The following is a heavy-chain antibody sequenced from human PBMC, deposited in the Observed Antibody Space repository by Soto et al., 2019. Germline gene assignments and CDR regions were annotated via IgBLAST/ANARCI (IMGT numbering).Heavy chain of an antibody. CDR3: VKGRSYYYYYGVVF. V-gene: IGHV3-23*01. Sequence: GGSLRLSCAASGFTVSSNYMTWVRQAPGKGLEWVSDIIDSGASTYYADSVKGRFTISRDNSKSTLYLQMNSLRAEDTALYYCVKGRSYYYYYGVVFWGQGTTVTVS. CDR2: IIDSGAST. J-gene: IGHJ6*02. CDR1: GFTVSSNY.